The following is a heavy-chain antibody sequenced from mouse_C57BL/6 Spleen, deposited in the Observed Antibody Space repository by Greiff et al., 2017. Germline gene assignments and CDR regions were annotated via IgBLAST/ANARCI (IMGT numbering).Heavy chain of an antibody. J-gene: IGHJ3*01. V-gene: IGHV3-6*01. CDR3: ARGHYDYDDGFAY. D-gene: IGHD2-4*01. CDR1: GYSITSGYS. Sequence: EVQLQESGPGLVKPSQSLSLTCSVTGYSITSGYSWNWIRQFPGNKLEWMGYISYDGSNNYIPSLKNRISITRDTSKNQFFLKLNSVTTEDTATYYCARGHYDYDDGFAYWGQGTLVTVSA. CDR2: ISYDGSN.